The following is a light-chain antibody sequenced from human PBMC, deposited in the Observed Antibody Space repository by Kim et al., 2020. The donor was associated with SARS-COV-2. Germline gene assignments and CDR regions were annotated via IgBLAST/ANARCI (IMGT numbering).Light chain of an antibody. CDR3: SSFAANNILL. Sequence: ASGSPGQSVTISCIGIYNYISWYKQHPGKTPKLLIYDVDKRPSGVPDRFSGSRSANTASMTVSGLQADDEADYYCSSFAANNILLFGGGTQLTVL. CDR1: GIYNY. J-gene: IGLJ2*01. V-gene: IGLV2-8*01. CDR2: DVD.